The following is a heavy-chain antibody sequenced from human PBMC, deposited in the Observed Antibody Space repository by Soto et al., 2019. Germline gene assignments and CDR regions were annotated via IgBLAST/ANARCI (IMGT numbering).Heavy chain of an antibody. Sequence: EVQLVESGGGLVQPGGSLRLSCAASGFTFSNYSMNWVRQAPGKGLEWLSYINNSSTTIYYADSVKGRFTISRDNAKNSLYLQMNSLRDEDTGVYYCAKSSNTYGFCSDYWGQGTLVTVSS. CDR1: GFTFSNYS. CDR2: INNSSTTI. V-gene: IGHV3-48*02. D-gene: IGHD5-18*01. J-gene: IGHJ4*02. CDR3: AKSSNTYGFCSDY.